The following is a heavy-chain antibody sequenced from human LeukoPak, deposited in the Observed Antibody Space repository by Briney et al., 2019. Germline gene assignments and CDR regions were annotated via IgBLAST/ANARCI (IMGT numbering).Heavy chain of an antibody. J-gene: IGHJ6*04. CDR3: ATLGSNYGMDV. Sequence: PGGSLRLSCAASGFTSSSYSMNWVRQAPGKGLEWVSSISSSSSYIYYADSVKGRFTISRDNAKNSLYLQMNSLRAEDTAVYYCATLGSNYGMDVWGEGTTVTVSS. CDR2: ISSSSSYI. V-gene: IGHV3-21*01. CDR1: GFTSSSYS. D-gene: IGHD7-27*01.